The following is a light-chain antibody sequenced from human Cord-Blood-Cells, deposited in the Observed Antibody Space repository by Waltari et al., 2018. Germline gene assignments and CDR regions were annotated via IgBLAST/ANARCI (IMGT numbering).Light chain of an antibody. CDR1: QSISSH. Sequence: DIQMTQSPSSLSASVGDRVTITCRASQSISSHLNWYQQKPGKAPKLLIYAASSFQSGVQSRFSGSGSGTDFTLTISSLQPEDFATYYCQQSYSTPYTFGQGTKLEIK. J-gene: IGKJ2*01. CDR3: QQSYSTPYT. CDR2: AAS. V-gene: IGKV1-39*01.